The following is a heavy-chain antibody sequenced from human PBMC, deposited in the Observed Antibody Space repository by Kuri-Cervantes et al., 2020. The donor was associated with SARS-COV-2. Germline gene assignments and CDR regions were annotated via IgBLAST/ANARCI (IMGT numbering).Heavy chain of an antibody. CDR3: ATIAIAVVFNNWFDP. V-gene: IGHV3-30-3*01. CDR1: GFTFSSYA. D-gene: IGHD2-2*01. CDR2: ISYDGSNK. J-gene: IGHJ5*02. Sequence: GGSLRLSCAASGFTFSSYAMHWVRQAPGKGLEWVAVISYDGSNKYYADSVKGRFTISRDNSKNTLYLQMNSLRAEDTAVYYCATIAIAVVFNNWFDPWGQGTLVTVSS.